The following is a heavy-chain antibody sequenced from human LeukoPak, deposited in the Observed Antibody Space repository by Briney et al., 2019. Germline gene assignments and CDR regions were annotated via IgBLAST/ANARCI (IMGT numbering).Heavy chain of an antibody. J-gene: IGHJ4*02. Sequence: ASLNYSFNASGDTLTTYGIRWVREAPGQRLEWMGWSSAYNGNRNYAQNFQGRVTMTTDTSTSTAYMELRSLRSDDTAVYYCARDPGIVVAGGFPSALWGQGTLVIVSS. V-gene: IGHV1-18*01. D-gene: IGHD6-19*01. CDR1: GDTLTTYG. CDR3: ARDPGIVVAGGFPSAL. CDR2: SSAYNGNR.